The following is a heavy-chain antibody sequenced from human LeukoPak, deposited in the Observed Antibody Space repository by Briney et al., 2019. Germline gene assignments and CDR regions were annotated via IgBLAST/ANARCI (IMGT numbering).Heavy chain of an antibody. J-gene: IGHJ4*02. CDR1: GFIFSSYR. CDR3: AREVGPTKFDY. Sequence: PGGSLRLSCAASGFIFSSYRMNWVRQAPGKGLEWVASLKQEGSEKYYVDSVKGRFTISRDNAKNSLYLQINSLRAGDTAVYYCAREVGPTKFDYWGQGTLVTVSS. CDR2: LKQEGSEK. V-gene: IGHV3-7*04. D-gene: IGHD1-26*01.